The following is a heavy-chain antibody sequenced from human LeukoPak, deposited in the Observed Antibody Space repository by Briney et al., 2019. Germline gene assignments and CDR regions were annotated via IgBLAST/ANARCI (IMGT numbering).Heavy chain of an antibody. V-gene: IGHV3-23*01. CDR3: AKAYSSGWYSGMDV. Sequence: PGGSLRLSCAASGFTFSSNAMSWVRQAPGKGLEWVSAISTGGGSTYYADSVKGRFTISRDNPNNTLYLQMNNLRAEDTAVYYCAKAYSSGWYSGMDVWGQGTTVTVSS. D-gene: IGHD6-19*01. CDR2: ISTGGGST. CDR1: GFTFSSNA. J-gene: IGHJ6*02.